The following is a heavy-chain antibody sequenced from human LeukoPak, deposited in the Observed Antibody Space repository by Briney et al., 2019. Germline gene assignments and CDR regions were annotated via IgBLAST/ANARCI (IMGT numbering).Heavy chain of an antibody. CDR2: ITSSGTYI. Sequence: GGSLRLSCAASGFTFNNYNMNWVRQAPGKALEWVSSITSSGTYIFYADSVKGRFTISRDNAKNSLYLQMSSLGPEDTAVYYCARDPYSGNYGNYYYYYMDVWGKGTTVTISS. V-gene: IGHV3-21*01. D-gene: IGHD1-26*01. CDR1: GFTFNNYN. J-gene: IGHJ6*03. CDR3: ARDPYSGNYGNYYYYYMDV.